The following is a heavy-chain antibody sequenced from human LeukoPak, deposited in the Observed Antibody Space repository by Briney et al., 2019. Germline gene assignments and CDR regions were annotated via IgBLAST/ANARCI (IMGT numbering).Heavy chain of an antibody. CDR3: ATSTAAAGTD. CDR1: GLTFSSHW. CDR2: ITNDGSST. V-gene: IGHV3-74*01. J-gene: IGHJ4*02. Sequence: GGSLRLSCAASGLTFSSHWMHWVRQAPGKGLVWVSRITNDGSSTTYADSVKGRFTISRDNAQNSLYLQMNSLRAEDTAIYYCATSTAAAGTDWGQGTLVTVSS. D-gene: IGHD6-13*01.